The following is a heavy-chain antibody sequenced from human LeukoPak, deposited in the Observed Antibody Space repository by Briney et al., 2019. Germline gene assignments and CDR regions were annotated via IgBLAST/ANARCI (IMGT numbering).Heavy chain of an antibody. Sequence: GASVKVSCKASGGTFSSYAISWVRQAPGQGLEWMGGIIPIFGTANYAQKFQGRVTITADESTSTAYMELSSLRSEDTAVYYCARDDIVVVPAAYYYYYGMDVWGQGTTVTVSS. D-gene: IGHD2-2*01. J-gene: IGHJ6*02. V-gene: IGHV1-69*13. CDR3: ARDDIVVVPAAYYYYYGMDV. CDR1: GGTFSSYA. CDR2: IIPIFGTA.